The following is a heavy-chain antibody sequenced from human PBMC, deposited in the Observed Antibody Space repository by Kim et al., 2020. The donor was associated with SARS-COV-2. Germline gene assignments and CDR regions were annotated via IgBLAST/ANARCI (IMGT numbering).Heavy chain of an antibody. CDR2: IGYAGTT. V-gene: IGHV4-59*13. D-gene: IGHD6-6*01. Sequence: SETLSLTCPVSGGSISRYYWSWIRQPPGKGLEWIGYIGYAGTTSYNPSLKSRVTISIHTPKNELSLKLRSMTAADTAVYYCGRMSVSARPVDYWGQGILVTVSS. J-gene: IGHJ4*02. CDR3: GRMSVSARPVDY. CDR1: GGSISRYY.